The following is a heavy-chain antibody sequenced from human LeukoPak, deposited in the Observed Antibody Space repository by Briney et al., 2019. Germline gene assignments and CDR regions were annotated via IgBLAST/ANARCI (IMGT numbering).Heavy chain of an antibody. CDR2: IYYSRST. J-gene: IGHJ4*02. V-gene: IGHV4-30-4*08. D-gene: IGHD2/OR15-2a*01. Sequence: SQTLSLTCTVSGGSISSGDYYWSWIRQPPGKGLEWIGYIYYSRSTYYNPSLKSRVTISVDTSKNQFSLKLSSVTAADTAVYYCARNIVGRDYFDYWGQGTLVTVSS. CDR1: GGSISSGDYY. CDR3: ARNIVGRDYFDY.